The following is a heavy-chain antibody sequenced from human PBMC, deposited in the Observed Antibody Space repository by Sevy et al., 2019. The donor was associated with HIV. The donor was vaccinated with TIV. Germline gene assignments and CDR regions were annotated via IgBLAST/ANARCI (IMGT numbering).Heavy chain of an antibody. V-gene: IGHV3-7*01. Sequence: GGSLRLSCEASGFTFNAYGMHWVRQAPGKGLEWVANIKQDGSEKYYVDSVKGRFTISRDNAKNSMHLQMNSLRAEDTAVYYCARALAAAASYWGQGTLVTVSS. CDR2: IKQDGSEK. J-gene: IGHJ4*02. CDR1: GFTFNAYG. D-gene: IGHD6-25*01. CDR3: ARALAAAASY.